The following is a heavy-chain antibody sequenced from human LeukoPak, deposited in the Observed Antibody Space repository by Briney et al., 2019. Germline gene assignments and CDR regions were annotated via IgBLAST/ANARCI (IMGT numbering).Heavy chain of an antibody. V-gene: IGHV4-38-2*02. CDR2: IYHSGST. D-gene: IGHD3-3*01. CDR1: GYSISSGYY. Sequence: SETLSLTCTASGYSISSGYYWGWIRQPPGKGLEWIGSIYHSGSTYYNPSLKSRVTISVDTSKNQFSLKLSSVTAADTAVYYCARDPYYDFWSGYFYRLNWFDPWGQGTLVTVSS. J-gene: IGHJ5*02. CDR3: ARDPYYDFWSGYFYRLNWFDP.